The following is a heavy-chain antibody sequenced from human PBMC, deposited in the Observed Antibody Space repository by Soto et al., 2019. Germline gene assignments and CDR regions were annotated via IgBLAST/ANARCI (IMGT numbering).Heavy chain of an antibody. J-gene: IGHJ5*02. Sequence: SETLSLTCTVSGGSISSYYWSWIRQPPGKGLEWIGYIYYSGSTNYNPSLKSRFTISVDTSKNQFSLKLSSVTAADTAVYYCARRLSPYSSGWFDPWGQGTLVTVSS. CDR2: IYYSGST. V-gene: IGHV4-59*08. CDR1: GGSISSYY. D-gene: IGHD6-19*01. CDR3: ARRLSPYSSGWFDP.